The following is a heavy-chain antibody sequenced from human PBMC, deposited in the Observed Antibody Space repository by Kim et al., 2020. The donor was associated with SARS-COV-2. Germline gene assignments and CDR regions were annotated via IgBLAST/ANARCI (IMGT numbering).Heavy chain of an antibody. J-gene: IGHJ4*02. V-gene: IGHV3-73*01. CDR3: TRTAEMATMSY. Sequence: GGSLRLSCAASGFTFSGSAMHWVRQASGKGLEWVGRIRSKANSYATAYAASVKGRFTISRDDSKNTAYLQMNSLKTEDTAVYYCTRTAEMATMSYWGQGTLVTVSS. CDR1: GFTFSGSA. CDR2: IRSKANSYAT. D-gene: IGHD5-12*01.